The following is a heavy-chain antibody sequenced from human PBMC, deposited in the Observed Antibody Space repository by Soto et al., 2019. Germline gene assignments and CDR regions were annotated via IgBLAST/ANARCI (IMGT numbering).Heavy chain of an antibody. V-gene: IGHV1-46*01. CDR2: INPTGSMT. Sequence: QVQLVQSGAEVKKPGASVKVSCKASGYSFITSYHMHWVRQAPGQGLEWMGIINPTGSMTRYSQKFQGRLTMTRDTSTATDYMELSHLTSEATAVYFCARDTGYDHDAFDIWGQGTRVTVSS. CDR1: GYSFITSYH. CDR3: ARDTGYDHDAFDI. J-gene: IGHJ3*02. D-gene: IGHD5-12*01.